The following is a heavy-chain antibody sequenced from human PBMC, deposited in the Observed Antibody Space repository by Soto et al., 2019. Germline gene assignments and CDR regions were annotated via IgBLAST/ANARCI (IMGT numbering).Heavy chain of an antibody. D-gene: IGHD1-1*01. J-gene: IGHJ4*02. Sequence: GGSLRLYCAASGFMFSNHGMHWVRQAPGKGLEWVAVIWSDGNNRYYADSVKGRFTISRDNSKNTLYLQMNSLRAEDTAVYYCVRGDNWNDEASDYWGQGT. CDR1: GFMFSNHG. CDR2: IWSDGNNR. V-gene: IGHV3-33*01. CDR3: VRGDNWNDEASDY.